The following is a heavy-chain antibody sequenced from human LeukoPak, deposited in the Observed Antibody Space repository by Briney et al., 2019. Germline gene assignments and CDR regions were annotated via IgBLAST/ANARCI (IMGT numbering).Heavy chain of an antibody. V-gene: IGHV4-34*01. D-gene: IGHD3-22*01. CDR1: GGSFSGYY. J-gene: IGHJ4*02. CDR2: INHSGST. Sequence: PSETLSLTCAVYGGSFSGYYWSWIRQPPGKGLEWIGEINHSGSTNYNPSLKSRVTISVDTSKNQFSLKLSSLTAADTAVYYCARGRYYYDSSGYYSPNYFDYWGQGTLVTVSS. CDR3: ARGRYYYDSSGYYSPNYFDY.